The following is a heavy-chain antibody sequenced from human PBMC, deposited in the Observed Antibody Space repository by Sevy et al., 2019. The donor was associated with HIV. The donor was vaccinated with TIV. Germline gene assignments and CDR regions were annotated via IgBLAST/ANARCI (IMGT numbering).Heavy chain of an antibody. CDR3: AREGCSKPHDY. D-gene: IGHD2-2*01. Sequence: GGSLRLTCAASGFTFSNYAMSWVRLAPGKGLEWVSTFSLGCGKINYADSVKGRFTISIDNSKNTLYLQMNSLRAEDTALYYCAREGCSKPHDYWGQGTLVTVSS. V-gene: IGHV3-23*01. J-gene: IGHJ4*02. CDR2: FSLGCGKI. CDR1: GFTFSNYA.